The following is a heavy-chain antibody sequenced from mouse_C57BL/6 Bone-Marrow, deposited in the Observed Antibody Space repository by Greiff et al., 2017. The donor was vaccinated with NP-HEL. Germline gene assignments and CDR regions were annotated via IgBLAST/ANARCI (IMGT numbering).Heavy chain of an antibody. Sequence: VQLKESVAELVRPGASVKLSCTASGFNIKNTYMHWVKQRPEQGLEWIGRIDPANGNTNYAPKFQGKATITADTSSNTAYLQLSSLTSEDTAIYYCAIIYYGNFYWYFDVWGTGTTVTVSS. J-gene: IGHJ1*03. CDR2: IDPANGNT. CDR3: AIIYYGNFYWYFDV. CDR1: GFNIKNTY. V-gene: IGHV14-3*01. D-gene: IGHD2-1*01.